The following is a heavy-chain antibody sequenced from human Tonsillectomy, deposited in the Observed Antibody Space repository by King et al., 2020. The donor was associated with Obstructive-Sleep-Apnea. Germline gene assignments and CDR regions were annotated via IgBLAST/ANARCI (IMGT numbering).Heavy chain of an antibody. V-gene: IGHV3-64D*09. CDR1: GFTFSSYA. Sequence: VQLVESGGGLVQPGGSLRLSCSASGFTFSSYAMHWVRQAPGKGLEYVSAISSNGGSTYYADSVKGRFTISRDNSKNTLYLQMSSLRAEDTAVYYCVKGVERMVYGMDVWGQGTTVTVSS. J-gene: IGHJ6*02. D-gene: IGHD1-1*01. CDR2: ISSNGGST. CDR3: VKGVERMVYGMDV.